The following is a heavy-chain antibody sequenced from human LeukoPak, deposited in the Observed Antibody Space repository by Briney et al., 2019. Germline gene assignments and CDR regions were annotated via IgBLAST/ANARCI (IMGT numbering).Heavy chain of an antibody. Sequence: PGGSLRLSCAASGFTFSGSAMHWVRQATGKGLEWIGRVRSKANSYATAYAASVKGRFTISRDDLKNTAYLQMNSLKTEDTAVYYCAKGFYYYYMDVWGKGTTVTVSS. CDR3: AKGFYYYYMDV. V-gene: IGHV3-73*01. CDR1: GFTFSGSA. CDR2: VRSKANSYAT. J-gene: IGHJ6*03.